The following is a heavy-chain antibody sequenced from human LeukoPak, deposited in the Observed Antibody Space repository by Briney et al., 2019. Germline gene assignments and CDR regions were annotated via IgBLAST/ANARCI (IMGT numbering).Heavy chain of an antibody. CDR2: ISSSSSSTI. Sequence: PGGSERLCCAASGFTFSSYSMNWVRQAPGKGLEWVSYISSSSSSTIYYADSVKGRFTISRDNSKNTLYLQMNSLRAEDTAVYYCAKDDGATDFYYYYYMDVWGKGTTVTVSS. D-gene: IGHD3-16*01. J-gene: IGHJ6*03. CDR1: GFTFSSYS. V-gene: IGHV3-48*01. CDR3: AKDDGATDFYYYYYMDV.